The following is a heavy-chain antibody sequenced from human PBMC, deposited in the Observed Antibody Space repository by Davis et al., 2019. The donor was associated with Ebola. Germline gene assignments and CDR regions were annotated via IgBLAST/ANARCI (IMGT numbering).Heavy chain of an antibody. D-gene: IGHD2-2*03. CDR1: GYTFSSYG. Sequence: ASVKVSCKASGYTFSSYGISWVRQAPGQGLEWLGWISGYNANTKYAQQVQGRVTMTRDTSTSTAYMELRSLRSDDTAVYYCARWIIVSPYYFDYWGQGTLVTVSS. CDR2: ISGYNANT. J-gene: IGHJ4*02. V-gene: IGHV1-18*04. CDR3: ARWIIVSPYYFDY.